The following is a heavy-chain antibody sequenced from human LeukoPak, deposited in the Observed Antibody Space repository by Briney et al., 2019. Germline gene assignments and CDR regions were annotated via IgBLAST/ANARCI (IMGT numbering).Heavy chain of an antibody. J-gene: IGHJ4*02. D-gene: IGHD3-22*01. Sequence: GGSLRLSCAASGFTFSNYAMSWVRQAPGKGLEWVSAISGSGGSTYYADSVKGRFTISRDNSKNTLYLQMNSLRAEDTAVYYCAIHPYYDSSGYPYYFDYWGQGTLVTVSP. CDR3: AIHPYYDSSGYPYYFDY. CDR1: GFTFSNYA. V-gene: IGHV3-23*01. CDR2: ISGSGGST.